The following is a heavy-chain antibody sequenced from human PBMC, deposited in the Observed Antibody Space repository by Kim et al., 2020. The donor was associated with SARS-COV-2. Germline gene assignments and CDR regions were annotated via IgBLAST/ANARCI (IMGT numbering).Heavy chain of an antibody. Sequence: GGSLRLSCAASGFTFSDYYMSWIRQAPGKGLEWVSYISSSSSYTNYADSVKGRYTISRDNAKNSLYLQMNSLRAEDTAVYYCARAGYCTNGVCYDYFDYWCQGTLVTVSS. CDR2: ISSSSSYT. D-gene: IGHD2-8*01. V-gene: IGHV3-11*06. CDR1: GFTFSDYY. J-gene: IGHJ4*02. CDR3: ARAGYCTNGVCYDYFDY.